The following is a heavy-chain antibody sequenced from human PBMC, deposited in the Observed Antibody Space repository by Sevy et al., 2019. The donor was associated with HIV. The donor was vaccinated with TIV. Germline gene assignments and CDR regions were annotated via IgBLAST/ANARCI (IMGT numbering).Heavy chain of an antibody. J-gene: IGHJ6*02. CDR1: GYTLTELS. D-gene: IGHD6-6*01. CDR3: ATVGRAARRNGDYYYYYGMDV. CDR2: FVPEDGET. V-gene: IGHV1-24*01. Sequence: ASVKVSCKVSGYTLTELSMHWVRQAPGKGLEWMGGFVPEDGETIYAQKFQGRVTMTEDTSTDTAYMELSSLRSEDTAVYYCATVGRAARRNGDYYYYYGMDVWGQGTTVTVSS.